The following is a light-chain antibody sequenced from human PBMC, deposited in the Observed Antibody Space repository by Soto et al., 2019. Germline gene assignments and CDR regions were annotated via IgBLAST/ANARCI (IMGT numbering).Light chain of an antibody. J-gene: IGKJ1*01. CDR2: GAS. CDR3: QQYGTSPPT. CDR1: QSVNSNY. V-gene: IGKV3-20*01. Sequence: EIVLTQSPGTLSLSPGERATLSCRASQSVNSNYLAWYQQKPGQAPRLLIYGASSRSTGIPDRFSGSGSGTDFTFTISRLEPGDCAVYYCQQYGTSPPTFGQGTKVEIK.